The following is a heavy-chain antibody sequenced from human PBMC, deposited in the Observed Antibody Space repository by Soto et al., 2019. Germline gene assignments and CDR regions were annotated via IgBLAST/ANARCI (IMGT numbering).Heavy chain of an antibody. CDR2: INSDGTTT. V-gene: IGHV3-11*01. J-gene: IGHJ5*02. CDR1: GFNFNDYY. D-gene: IGHD3-10*01. Sequence: QVQLVQSGGGLVKPGGSLRLSYEASGFNFNDYYMSWIRQAPGKGLEWVSDINSDGTTTHYADSVKGRFTISRDNAKNSLYLQMVSLRVDDTAVYYCSRDAWGGPSGQGTLVTVSS. CDR3: SRDAWGGP.